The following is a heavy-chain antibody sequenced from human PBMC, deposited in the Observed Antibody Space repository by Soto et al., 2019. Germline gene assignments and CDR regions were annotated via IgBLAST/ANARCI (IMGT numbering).Heavy chain of an antibody. CDR2: ILSDGGIK. J-gene: IGHJ4*02. CDR3: ARDSRRELLDY. CDR1: GXTLGSHW. Sequence: GSLRLSWIPSGXTLGSHWIDWVRQAPGKGLEWVAVILSDGGIKYYADSVKCLLTFSRYNSIKKLYLKMNRMRVDDTAVYYCARDSRRELLDYWGQGTPVTVSS. D-gene: IGHD1-7*01. V-gene: IGHV3-33*01.